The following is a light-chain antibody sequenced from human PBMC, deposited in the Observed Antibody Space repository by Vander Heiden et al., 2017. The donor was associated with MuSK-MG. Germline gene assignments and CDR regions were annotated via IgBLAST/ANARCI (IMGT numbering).Light chain of an antibody. CDR1: SSNTGAGYD. CDR3: KSSDSSLSGYLV. J-gene: IGLJ2*01. V-gene: IGLV1-40*01. Sequence: QSVLTQPPPVPGPPGQRITISCNGSSSNTGAGYDVQWYQQLPGTAPKLRSLGNSNRRSRVPDRFAGATSGTSDSLAITGLQDEDEAEYYSKSSDSSLSGYLVFGGGTKLTVL. CDR2: GNS.